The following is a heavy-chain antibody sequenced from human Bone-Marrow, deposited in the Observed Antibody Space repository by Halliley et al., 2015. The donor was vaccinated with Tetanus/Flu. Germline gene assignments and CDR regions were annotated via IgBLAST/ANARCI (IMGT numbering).Heavy chain of an antibody. CDR2: ISHDGSNI. D-gene: IGHD2-2*01. V-gene: IGHV3-30*18. CDR3: AKCTSPLGMGMNGMDV. J-gene: IGHJ6*02. Sequence: VISHDGSNIDYGDSVRGRFTISRDKSKNTLYLQMNSLRGDDTAVYFCAKCTSPLGMGMNGMDVWGQGTTVTVSS.